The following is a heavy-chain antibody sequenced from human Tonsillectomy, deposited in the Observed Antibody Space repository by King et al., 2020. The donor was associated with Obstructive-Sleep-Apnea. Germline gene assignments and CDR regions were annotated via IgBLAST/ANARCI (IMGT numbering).Heavy chain of an antibody. CDR2: IYYRGST. J-gene: IGHJ4*02. V-gene: IGHV4-59*08. Sequence: QLQESGPGLVKPSETLSLTCTVSGGSISSYYWSWIRQPPGKGLEWIGYIYYRGSTNYNPSLKSRVTISVDTSKNQFSLKLSSVTAADTAVYYCARHYCGGDCSFDFWGQGTLVTVSS. CDR3: ARHYCGGDCSFDF. D-gene: IGHD2-21*02. CDR1: GGSISSYY.